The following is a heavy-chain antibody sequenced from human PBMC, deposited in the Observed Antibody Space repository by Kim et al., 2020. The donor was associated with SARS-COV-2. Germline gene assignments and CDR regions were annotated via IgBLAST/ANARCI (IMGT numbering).Heavy chain of an antibody. CDR3: AADVYGSGSYIYYYYGMDV. Sequence: SVKVSCKASGFTFTSSAVQWVRQARGQRLEWIGWIVVGSGNTNYAQKFQERVTITRDMSTSTAYMELSSLRSEDTAVYYCAADVYGSGSYIYYYYGMDVWGQGTTVTVSS. CDR2: IVVGSGNT. D-gene: IGHD3-10*01. V-gene: IGHV1-58*01. CDR1: GFTFTSSA. J-gene: IGHJ6*02.